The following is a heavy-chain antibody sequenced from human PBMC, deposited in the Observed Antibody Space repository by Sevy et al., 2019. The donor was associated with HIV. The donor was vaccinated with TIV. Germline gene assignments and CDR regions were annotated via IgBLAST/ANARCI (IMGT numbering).Heavy chain of an antibody. CDR1: GGTFSSQA. V-gene: IGHV1-69*13. CDR3: ATGLAVAVDY. Sequence: ASVKVSCKASGGTFSSQAISWVRQAPGQGLGWMGGIFPIFSAATYAQKFQGRVRITADEATGTAYMELSSLGSEDTAVYYCATGLAVAVDYWGQGTLVTVSS. CDR2: IFPIFSAA. J-gene: IGHJ4*02. D-gene: IGHD6-19*01.